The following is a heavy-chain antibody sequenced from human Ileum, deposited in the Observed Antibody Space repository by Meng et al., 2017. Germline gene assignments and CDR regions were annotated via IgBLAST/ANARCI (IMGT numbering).Heavy chain of an antibody. J-gene: IGHJ4*02. CDR2: IKPDGNDK. CDR1: GFSFRNSW. V-gene: IGHV3-7*01. CDR3: ARSVSHSFDY. Sequence: GESLKISCAASGFSFRNSWMSWVRQTPGRGLEWVANIKPDGNDKYYVDSVKGRFTLYRDNAKNSLYLQMDSLRVEDTGVYYCARSVSHSFDYWGQGTLVTVSS.